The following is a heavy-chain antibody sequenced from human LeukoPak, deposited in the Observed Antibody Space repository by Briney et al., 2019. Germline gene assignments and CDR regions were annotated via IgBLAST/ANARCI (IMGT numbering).Heavy chain of an antibody. CDR1: GFTFNSYA. V-gene: IGHV3-23*01. Sequence: GGSLRLSCAASGFTFNSYAMNWVRQAPGKGLEWVSTISSSGNNTYYTDSVKGRFTISRDNSKNSLYLQMNSLRAEDTAVYYCARSRDILTGYYGDYWGQGTLVTVSS. D-gene: IGHD3-9*01. CDR2: ISSSGNNT. CDR3: ARSRDILTGYYGDY. J-gene: IGHJ4*02.